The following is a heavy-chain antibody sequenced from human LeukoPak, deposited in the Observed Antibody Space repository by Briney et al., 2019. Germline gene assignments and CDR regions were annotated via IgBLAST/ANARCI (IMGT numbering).Heavy chain of an antibody. V-gene: IGHV1-8*03. Sequence: ASVKASCKASGYTFTSYNINWVRQATGQGLEWMGWMNPNSGNTGYAQKFQGRVTITRNTSISTAYMELSSLRSEDTAVYYCARWGYDSWSGPAFMDLWDKGTTVTVSS. CDR1: GYTFTSYN. J-gene: IGHJ6*03. D-gene: IGHD3-3*01. CDR3: ARWGYDSWSGPAFMDL. CDR2: MNPNSGNT.